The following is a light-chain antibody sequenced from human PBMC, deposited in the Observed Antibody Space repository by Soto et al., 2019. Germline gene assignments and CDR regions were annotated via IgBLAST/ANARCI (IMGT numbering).Light chain of an antibody. Sequence: DIPMTQSPSSLSASVGDRVTITCRASQSLTSHLNWYQQKPGKAPKLLIYAASSLQAGVPSRFSGSGSGTDFTLTISSLQPEDFATYFCQQSYSTPHTFGQGTKLEIK. CDR3: QQSYSTPHT. V-gene: IGKV1-39*01. CDR1: QSLTSH. J-gene: IGKJ2*01. CDR2: AAS.